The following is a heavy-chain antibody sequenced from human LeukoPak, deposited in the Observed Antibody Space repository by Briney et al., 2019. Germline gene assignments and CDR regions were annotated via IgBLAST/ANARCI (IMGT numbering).Heavy chain of an antibody. CDR1: GFTFSSYA. CDR2: ISGSGGST. Sequence: GGSLRLSCAATGFTFSSYAMSWVRQAPGKGLEWVSAISGSGGSTYYAGSVKGRFTISRDNAKNSLYLQMNSLRAEDTAVCYCASVAAAGHYYYYYMDVWGKGTTVTVSS. J-gene: IGHJ6*03. CDR3: ASVAAAGHYYYYYMDV. D-gene: IGHD6-13*01. V-gene: IGHV3-23*01.